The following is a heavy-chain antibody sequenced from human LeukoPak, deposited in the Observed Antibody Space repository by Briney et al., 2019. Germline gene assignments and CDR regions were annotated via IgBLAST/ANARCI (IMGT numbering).Heavy chain of an antibody. CDR2: ISYDGSNK. CDR1: GFTFSSYA. Sequence: GRSLRLSCAASGFTFSSYAMHWVRQAPGKGLEWVAVISYDGSNKYSADSVKGRFTISRDNSKNTLYLQMNSLRAEDTAVYYCARDRGLRYFDWLPNDYWGQGTLVTVSS. V-gene: IGHV3-30*03. J-gene: IGHJ4*02. CDR3: ARDRGLRYFDWLPNDY. D-gene: IGHD3-9*01.